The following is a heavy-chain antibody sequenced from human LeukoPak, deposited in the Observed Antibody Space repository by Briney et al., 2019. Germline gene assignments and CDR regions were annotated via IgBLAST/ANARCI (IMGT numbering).Heavy chain of an antibody. J-gene: IGHJ4*02. D-gene: IGHD2-15*01. V-gene: IGHV3-23*01. Sequence: GGSLRLSCAASGFTFSSYAMSWVRQAPGKGQEWISAISGSGGNTYYADSVKGRLTISRDNSKNTLFLQMNSLRVGDTAVYYCAKEDPIVSVGFDYWGQGTLVTVTS. CDR2: ISGSGGNT. CDR3: AKEDPIVSVGFDY. CDR1: GFTFSSYA.